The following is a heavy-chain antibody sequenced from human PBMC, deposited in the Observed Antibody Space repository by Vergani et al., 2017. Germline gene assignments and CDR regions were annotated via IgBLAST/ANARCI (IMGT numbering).Heavy chain of an antibody. CDR1: GGSISSGSYY. Sequence: QVQLQESGPGLVKPSQTLSLTCTVSGGSISSGSYYWSWIRQPAGKGLDWIWRIYTSGSTNYNPSLKSRVTISVDTSKNQFSVKLSSVTAADTAVYYCARGGPWSSAYGYWGQGTLVTVSS. V-gene: IGHV4-61*02. D-gene: IGHD1-26*01. J-gene: IGHJ4*02. CDR2: IYTSGST. CDR3: ARGGPWSSAYGY.